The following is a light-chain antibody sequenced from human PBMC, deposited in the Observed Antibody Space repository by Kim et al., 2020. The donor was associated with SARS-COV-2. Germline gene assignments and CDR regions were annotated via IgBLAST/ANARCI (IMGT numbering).Light chain of an antibody. Sequence: ATINCKSSQSVLYSSNNKNYLAWYQQKPGQPPKLLIYWASIRESGVPDRFSGSGSGTDFTLTISSLQAEDVAVYYCQQFYSTPRTFGQGTKLEI. CDR3: QQFYSTPRT. J-gene: IGKJ2*01. CDR2: WAS. V-gene: IGKV4-1*01. CDR1: QSVLYSSNNKNY.